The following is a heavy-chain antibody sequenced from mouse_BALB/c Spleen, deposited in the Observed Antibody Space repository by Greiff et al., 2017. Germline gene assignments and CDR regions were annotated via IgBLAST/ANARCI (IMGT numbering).Heavy chain of an antibody. Sequence: EVKLVESGGGLVKPGGSLKLSCAASGFTLSSYAMSWVRQTPEKRLEWVASISSGGSTYYPDSVKGRFTISRDNARNILYLQMSSLRSEDTAMYYCAREGLRPLYAMDYWGQGTSVTVSS. CDR2: ISSGGST. V-gene: IGHV5-6-5*01. J-gene: IGHJ4*01. CDR3: AREGLRPLYAMDY. D-gene: IGHD2-4*01. CDR1: GFTLSSYA.